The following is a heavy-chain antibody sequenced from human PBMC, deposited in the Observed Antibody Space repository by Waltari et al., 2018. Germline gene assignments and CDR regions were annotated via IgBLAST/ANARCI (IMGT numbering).Heavy chain of an antibody. CDR3: ARGRLVGATPFDY. D-gene: IGHD1-26*01. V-gene: IGHV4-38-2*01. CDR1: GYSISSGYY. CDR2: IYHSGST. J-gene: IGHJ4*02. Sequence: QVQLQESGPGLVKPSETLSLTCAVSGYSISSGYYWGWIRQPPGKGPEWIGSIYHSGSTYYNPSLKSRVTISVDTSKNQFSLKLSSVTAADTAVYYCARGRLVGATPFDYWGQGTLVTVSS.